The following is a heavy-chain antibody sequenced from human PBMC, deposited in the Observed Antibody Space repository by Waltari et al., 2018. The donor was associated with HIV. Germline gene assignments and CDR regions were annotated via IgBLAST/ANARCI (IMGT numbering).Heavy chain of an antibody. CDR1: GFTFNTFH. J-gene: IGHJ6*02. D-gene: IGHD3-22*01. CDR2: ISYDGSNK. CDR3: ARDSSGYYYVGYGMDV. V-gene: IGHV3-30*01. Sequence: QVQLVESGGGGVQPGRLLRRPCAASGFTFNTFHVHWVRPAPGKVLEFVAFISYDGSNKYYAESVKGRFTIARDNSKNTLYLQMNSLRAEDTAVYYCARDSSGYYYVGYGMDVWGQGTTVTVSS.